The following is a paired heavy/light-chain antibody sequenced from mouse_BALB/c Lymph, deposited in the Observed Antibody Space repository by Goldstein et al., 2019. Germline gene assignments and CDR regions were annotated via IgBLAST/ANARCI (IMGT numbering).Heavy chain of an antibody. CDR3: AIDASAWFAY. V-gene: IGHV5-17*02. D-gene: IGHD2-3*01. J-gene: IGHJ3*01. Sequence: DVQLVESGGGLVQPGGSRKLSCAASGFTFSSFGMHWVRQAPEKGLEWVAYISSGSSTIYYADTVKGRFTISRDNPKNTLFLQMTSLRSEDTAMYYCAIDASAWFAYWGQGTLVTVSA. CDR2: ISSGSSTI. CDR1: GFTFSSFG.
Light chain of an antibody. CDR1: EDIYNR. CDR3: QQYWSTPLT. CDR2: GAT. V-gene: IGKV13-84*01. J-gene: IGKJ5*01. Sequence: DIQMTQSSSSFSVSLGDRVTITCKASEDIYNRLAWYQQKPGNAPRLLISGATSLETGVPSRFSGSGSGKDYTLSITSLQTEDVATYYCQQYWSTPLTFGAGTKLELK.